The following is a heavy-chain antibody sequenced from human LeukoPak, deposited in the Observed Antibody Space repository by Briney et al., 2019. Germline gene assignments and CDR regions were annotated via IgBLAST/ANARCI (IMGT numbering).Heavy chain of an antibody. Sequence: ASVKVSCKVSGYTLTELSMHWVRQAPGKGLEWMGGFDPEDGETIYAQKFQGRVTMTEDTSTDTAYMELSSLRSEDTAVYYCATRVGAPDPDAFDIWGQGTMVTVSS. CDR1: GYTLTELS. D-gene: IGHD1-26*01. J-gene: IGHJ3*02. CDR3: ATRVGAPDPDAFDI. CDR2: FDPEDGET. V-gene: IGHV1-24*01.